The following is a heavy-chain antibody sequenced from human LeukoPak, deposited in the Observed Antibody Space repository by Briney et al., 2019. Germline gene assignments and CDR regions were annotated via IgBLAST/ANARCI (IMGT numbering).Heavy chain of an antibody. V-gene: IGHV3-30*02. CDR1: GFTFSCYG. Sequence: TGGSLRLSCASSGFTFSCYGMHWVRQAPGKGLEWVTFIRYDGSNKYYADSVKGRFTISRDNSKNTLYLQMNSLRAEDTAVYYCAKESDSRDYWGQGTLVTASS. J-gene: IGHJ4*02. CDR2: IRYDGSNK. CDR3: AKESDSRDY. D-gene: IGHD3-22*01.